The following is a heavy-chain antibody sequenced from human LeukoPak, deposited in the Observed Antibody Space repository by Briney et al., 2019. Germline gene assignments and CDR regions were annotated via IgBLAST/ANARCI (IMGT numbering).Heavy chain of an antibody. D-gene: IGHD3-22*01. CDR3: ARVGDYYDSSGYLRPCDAFDI. Sequence: GGSLRLSCATSGFTFSNYAMTWVRQAPGKGLEWVANIKQDGSEKYYVDSVKGRFTISRDNAKNSLYLQMNSLRAEDTAVYYCARVGDYYDSSGYLRPCDAFDIWGQGTMVTVSS. CDR2: IKQDGSEK. V-gene: IGHV3-7*03. J-gene: IGHJ3*02. CDR1: GFTFSNYA.